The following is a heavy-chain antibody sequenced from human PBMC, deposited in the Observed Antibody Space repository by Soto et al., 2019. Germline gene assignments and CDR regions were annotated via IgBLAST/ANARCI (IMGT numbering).Heavy chain of an antibody. CDR1: GFTFSNAW. J-gene: IGHJ3*02. CDR2: IKSKTDGGTT. Sequence: PGGSLRLSCAASGFTFSNAWMIWVRQAPGKGLEWVGRIKSKTDGGTTDYAAPVKGRFTISRDDSKNTLYLQMNSLKTEDTAVYYCTTDVPLVDDAFDIWGQGTMVTVSS. V-gene: IGHV3-15*01. CDR3: TTDVPLVDDAFDI. D-gene: IGHD2-15*01.